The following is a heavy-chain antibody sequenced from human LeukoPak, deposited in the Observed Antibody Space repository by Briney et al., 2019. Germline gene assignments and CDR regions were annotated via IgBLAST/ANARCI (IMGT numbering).Heavy chain of an antibody. CDR3: ARDRFTVYSSSWYGAFDI. D-gene: IGHD6-13*01. CDR1: GGSISSGSYY. V-gene: IGHV4-61*02. CDR2: IYTSGST. Sequence: SETLSLTCTVSGGSISSGSYYWNWIRQPAGKGLEWIGRIYTSGSTNYNPSLKSRVTISVDTSKNQFSLKLSSVTAAGTAVYYCARDRFTVYSSSWYGAFDIWGQGTMVTVSS. J-gene: IGHJ3*02.